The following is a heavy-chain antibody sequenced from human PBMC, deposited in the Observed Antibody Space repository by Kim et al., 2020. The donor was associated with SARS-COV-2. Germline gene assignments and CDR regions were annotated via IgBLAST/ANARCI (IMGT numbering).Heavy chain of an antibody. CDR1: GGSISTYH. D-gene: IGHD3-10*01. Sequence: SETLSLTCTVSGGSISTYHWTWIRQPPGKGLAWIGYVSYSRSTNYNPSLKSRVTISIDTSRNQFSLKLSSVTAADTAVYYCARHGDDFGSGYFDPWGQGTLVTVSS. CDR3: ARHGDDFGSGYFDP. J-gene: IGHJ5*02. CDR2: VSYSRST. V-gene: IGHV4-59*08.